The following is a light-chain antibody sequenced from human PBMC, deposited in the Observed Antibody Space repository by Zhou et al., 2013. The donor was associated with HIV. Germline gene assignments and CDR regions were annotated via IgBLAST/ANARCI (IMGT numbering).Light chain of an antibody. CDR2: KAS. V-gene: IGKV1-5*03. Sequence: DIQMTQSPSTLSASVGDSVTITCRASEDIDKWLAWYQQRPGKAPKLLVYKASSLETGVPSRFRGSGSGTDFSLTISGLQPDDRSTFYCQQYKTDPWTFGQGTTLEIK. CDR3: QQYKTDPWT. CDR1: EDIDKW. J-gene: IGKJ1*01.